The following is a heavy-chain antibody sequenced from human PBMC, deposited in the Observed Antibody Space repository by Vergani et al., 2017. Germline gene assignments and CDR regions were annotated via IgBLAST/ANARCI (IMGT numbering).Heavy chain of an antibody. D-gene: IGHD2-21*02. Sequence: QVQLQESGPGLVKPSQTLSLTCTVSGGSISSGGYYWSWIRQHPGKGLEWIGYIYYSGSTYYNPSLKSRVTISVDTSKNQFSLKLSSVTAADTAVYYCARERAGPIVVVTAINDAFDIWGQGTMVTVSS. CDR2: IYYSGST. CDR3: ARERAGPIVVVTAINDAFDI. J-gene: IGHJ3*02. V-gene: IGHV4-31*03. CDR1: GGSISSGGYY.